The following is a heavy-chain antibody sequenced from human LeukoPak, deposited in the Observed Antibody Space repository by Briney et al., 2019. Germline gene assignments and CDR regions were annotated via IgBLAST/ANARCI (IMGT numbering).Heavy chain of an antibody. D-gene: IGHD3-16*02. CDR2: INHSGST. V-gene: IGHV4-34*01. CDR1: GGSFSGYY. CDR3: ARLQHDYVWGSYRYTGGTYFDY. J-gene: IGHJ4*02. Sequence: SETLSLTCAVYGGSFSGYYWSWIRQPPGKGLEWIGEINHSGSTNYNPSLKSRVTISVDTSKNQFSLKLSSVTAADTAVYYCARLQHDYVWGSYRYTGGTYFDYWGQGTLVTVSS.